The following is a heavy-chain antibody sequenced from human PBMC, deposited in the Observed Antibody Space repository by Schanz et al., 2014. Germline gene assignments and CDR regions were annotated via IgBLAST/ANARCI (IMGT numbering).Heavy chain of an antibody. V-gene: IGHV1-18*01. Sequence: QVQLVQSGAEVKKPGASVRVSCKASGYSFTDYAIHWVRQAPGQGLEWMGWISGYNGDTNYAPKFQDRVTMTTDTSTGITSLELRNLKSDDTAVYYCARDRVSFVRGPLGVDWGQGTQVTVSS. CDR1: GYSFTDYA. D-gene: IGHD3-10*01. CDR3: ARDRVSFVRGPLGVD. J-gene: IGHJ4*02. CDR2: ISGYNGDT.